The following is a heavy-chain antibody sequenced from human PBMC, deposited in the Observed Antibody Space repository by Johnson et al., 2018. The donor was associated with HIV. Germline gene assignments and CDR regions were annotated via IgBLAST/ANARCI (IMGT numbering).Heavy chain of an antibody. V-gene: IGHV3-30-3*01. Sequence: VESGGGVVQPGESRRLSCAASGFTFSSYALHWVRQAPGKGLEWVAVISYDGSNKYYADSVKGRFTISRDDSKNTLYLQMNSLKTEDTAVYYCTTEPFAFDIWGQGTMVTVSS. J-gene: IGHJ3*02. CDR2: ISYDGSNK. CDR3: TTEPFAFDI. CDR1: GFTFSSYA.